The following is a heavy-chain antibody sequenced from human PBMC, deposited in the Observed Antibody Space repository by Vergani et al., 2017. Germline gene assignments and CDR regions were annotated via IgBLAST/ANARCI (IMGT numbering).Heavy chain of an antibody. D-gene: IGHD6-19*01. J-gene: IGHJ4*02. CDR1: GGSISSYY. V-gene: IGHV4-59*01. CDR2: IYYSGST. Sequence: QVQLQESGPGLVKPSETLSLTCTVSGGSISSYYWSWIRQPPGKGLEWIGYIYYSGSTNYNPSLKSRVTISVDTSKNQFSLRLSSVTAADTAVYYCARGWVSGWYGELGYWGQGTLVTVSS. CDR3: ARGWVSGWYGELGY.